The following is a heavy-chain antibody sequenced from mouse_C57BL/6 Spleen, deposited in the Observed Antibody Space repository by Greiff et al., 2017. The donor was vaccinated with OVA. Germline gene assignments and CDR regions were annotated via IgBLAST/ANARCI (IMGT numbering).Heavy chain of an antibody. V-gene: IGHV1-69*01. J-gene: IGHJ3*01. CDR1: GYTFTSYW. Sequence: QVQLKQPGAELVMPGASVKLSCKASGYTFTSYWMHWVKQRPGQGLEWIGEIDPSDSYTNYNQKFKGKSTLTVDKSSSTAYMLLSSLTSEDSAVYFCARGLYYDYLFAYWGQGTLVTVSA. CDR2: IDPSDSYT. D-gene: IGHD2-4*01. CDR3: ARGLYYDYLFAY.